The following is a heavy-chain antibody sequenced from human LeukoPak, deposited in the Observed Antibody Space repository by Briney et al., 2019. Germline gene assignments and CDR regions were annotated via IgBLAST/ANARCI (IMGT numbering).Heavy chain of an antibody. D-gene: IGHD3/OR15-3a*01. CDR1: GFTFSSYE. Sequence: GGSLRLSCAASGFTFSSYEMNWVRQAPGKGLEWVSYISSSGSTIYYADSVKGRFTISRDNSKNTLYLQMNSLRAEDTAVYYCAKDWTGTKPFDLWGRGTLVTVPS. J-gene: IGHJ2*01. CDR2: ISSSGSTI. CDR3: AKDWTGTKPFDL. V-gene: IGHV3-48*03.